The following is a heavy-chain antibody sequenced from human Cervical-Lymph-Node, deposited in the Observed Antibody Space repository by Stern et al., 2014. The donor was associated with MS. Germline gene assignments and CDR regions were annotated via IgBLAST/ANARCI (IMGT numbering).Heavy chain of an antibody. D-gene: IGHD6-6*01. CDR1: GFTFSRTW. CDR3: ARDGGTQYSTDFDY. V-gene: IGHV3-74*03. Sequence: VQLVESGGGLVQSGGSLRLSCVVSGFTFSRTWMHSVRQGPGKGLVWVSRINSDGSDIKYTDSVKGRFTISRDNAKNTLYLQMNSLRAEDTAVYYCARDGGTQYSTDFDYWGQGTLVTVSS. J-gene: IGHJ4*02. CDR2: INSDGSDI.